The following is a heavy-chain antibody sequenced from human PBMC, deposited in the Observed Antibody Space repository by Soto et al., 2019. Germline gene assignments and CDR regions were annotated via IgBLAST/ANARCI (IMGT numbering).Heavy chain of an antibody. J-gene: IGHJ6*03. Sequence: GGSLRLSCAASGFTFNNYGMHWVRQAPGKGLEWVAVIWNDGSGYYYANSVKGRFTISRDNSKNTLYLQMSSLRAEDTAVYYCARAPDMSSGGYMDVWGKGTTVTVS. CDR2: IWNDGSGY. V-gene: IGHV3-33*01. D-gene: IGHD3-10*01. CDR3: ARAPDMSSGGYMDV. CDR1: GFTFNNYG.